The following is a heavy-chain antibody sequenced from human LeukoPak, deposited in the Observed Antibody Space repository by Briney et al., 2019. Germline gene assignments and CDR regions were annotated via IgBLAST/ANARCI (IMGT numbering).Heavy chain of an antibody. J-gene: IGHJ4*02. CDR2: INSDGSST. CDR3: ARDVQGGYCSSASCYSDY. V-gene: IGHV3-74*01. Sequence: PGGSLRLSCAASGFSFSSYWMHWVRRAPGKGLVWVSRINSDGSSTIYADSVRGRFTISRDNSKNTLYLQMNSLRVDDTAVYYCARDVQGGYCSSASCYSDYWGQGTLVTVSS. D-gene: IGHD2-2*01. CDR1: GFSFSSYW.